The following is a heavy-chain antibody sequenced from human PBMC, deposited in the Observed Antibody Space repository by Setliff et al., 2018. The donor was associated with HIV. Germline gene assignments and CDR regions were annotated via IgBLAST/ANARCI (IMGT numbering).Heavy chain of an antibody. Sequence: PGGSLRLSCAASGFTFSKCAMNWVRQAPGKGLEWVSTISGGGVSRYYADSVKGRFTISRDNSKNTLYLQMNSLRAEDTAVYYCARSPYYYDSGGYPPDYWGQGTLVTVSS. J-gene: IGHJ4*02. CDR1: GFTFSKCA. D-gene: IGHD3-22*01. CDR2: ISGGGVSR. CDR3: ARSPYYYDSGGYPPDY. V-gene: IGHV3-23*01.